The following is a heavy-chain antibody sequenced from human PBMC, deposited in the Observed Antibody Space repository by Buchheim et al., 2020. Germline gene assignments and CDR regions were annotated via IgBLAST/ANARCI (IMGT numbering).Heavy chain of an antibody. J-gene: IGHJ4*02. CDR2: IYYSGST. V-gene: IGHV4-39*07. Sequence: QLQLQESGPGLVKPSETLSLTCTVSGGSISSSSYYCGWIRQPPGKGLEWIGSIYYSGSTYYNPSLKSRVTISVDTSKNQFSLKLSSMTAADTAVYYCARGRYSSSWYDVDYWGQGTL. CDR1: GGSISSSSYY. CDR3: ARGRYSSSWYDVDY. D-gene: IGHD6-13*01.